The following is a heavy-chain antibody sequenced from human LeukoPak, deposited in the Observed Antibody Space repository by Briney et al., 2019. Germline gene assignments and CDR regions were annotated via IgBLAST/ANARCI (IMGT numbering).Heavy chain of an antibody. CDR3: ARLKGSGWYYFDY. Sequence: GESLKISCQASGYTFTTYWIGWVRQMPGKSPEWMGIIYPGDSDTKYSPSFQGQVTISADKSISTAYLQWSSLKASDTAMYYCARLKGSGWYYFDYWGQGTLVTVSS. CDR2: IYPGDSDT. CDR1: GYTFTTYW. V-gene: IGHV5-51*01. J-gene: IGHJ4*02. D-gene: IGHD6-19*01.